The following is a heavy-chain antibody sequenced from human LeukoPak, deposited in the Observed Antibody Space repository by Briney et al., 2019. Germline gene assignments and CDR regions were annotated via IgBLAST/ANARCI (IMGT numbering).Heavy chain of an antibody. CDR1: GVSISTSSSY. CDR3: ARQVRGVIRWFDP. CDR2: IYYSGST. D-gene: IGHD3-10*01. Sequence: PSETLSLTCTVSGVSISTSSSYWGWIRQPPGKGLEWIGSIYYSGSTYYNPSLKSRVTISVDTSKNQFSLKLSSVTAADTAVYYCARQVRGVIRWFDPWGQGTLVTVSS. J-gene: IGHJ5*02. V-gene: IGHV4-39*01.